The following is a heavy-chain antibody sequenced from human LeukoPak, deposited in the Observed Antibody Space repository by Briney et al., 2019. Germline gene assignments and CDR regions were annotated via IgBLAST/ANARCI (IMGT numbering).Heavy chain of an antibody. CDR3: AKDWDGDCSGGSCYR. Sequence: GGSLRLSCAASGFTVSSNYMSWVRQAPGKGLEWVSVIYSGGSTYYADSVKGRFTISRDNSKNTLYLQMNSLRAEDTAVYYCAKDWDGDCSGGSCYRWGQGTLVTVSS. J-gene: IGHJ4*02. D-gene: IGHD2-15*01. CDR1: GFTVSSNY. V-gene: IGHV3-53*05. CDR2: IYSGGST.